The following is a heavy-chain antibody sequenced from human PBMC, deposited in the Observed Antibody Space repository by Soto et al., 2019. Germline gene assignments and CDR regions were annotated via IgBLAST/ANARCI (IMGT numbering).Heavy chain of an antibody. D-gene: IGHD2-2*02. Sequence: GGSLRLSCRASGFTFSISAMTWVRQAPGKGLEWVSSISSRSDIYYADSVKGRFTISRDNAKNSVSLQMNSLRAEDTAVYYCAREYTAWPLAYGLDVWGQGTTVTVSS. CDR1: GFTFSISA. CDR2: ISSRSDI. V-gene: IGHV3-21*01. J-gene: IGHJ6*02. CDR3: AREYTAWPLAYGLDV.